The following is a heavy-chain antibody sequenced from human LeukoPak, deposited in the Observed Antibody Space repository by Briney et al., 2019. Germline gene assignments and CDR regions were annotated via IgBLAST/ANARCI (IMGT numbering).Heavy chain of an antibody. CDR2: VSYIGST. V-gene: IGHV4-59*01. CDR1: GGSISNYY. Sequence: SETLSLTCTVSGGSISNYYWSWIRQPPGKGLEWIGYVSYIGSTKYNPSLKSRVTISEDTSKKQFSLKLSSVTAADTAVYYCAGSYHYYMDVWGKGTTVTVSS. J-gene: IGHJ6*03. CDR3: AGSYHYYMDV.